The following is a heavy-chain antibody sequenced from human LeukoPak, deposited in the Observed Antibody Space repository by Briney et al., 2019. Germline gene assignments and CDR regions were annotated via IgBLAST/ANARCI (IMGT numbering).Heavy chain of an antibody. CDR3: ARALPYTSGSIDY. V-gene: IGHV3-33*01. CDR2: IWNDASHD. J-gene: IGHJ4*02. D-gene: IGHD6-19*01. CDR1: GFTFSSYG. Sequence: PGGSLRLSCAASGFTFSSYGMHWVRQAPGKGLEWVAVIWNDASHDNYVDSVKGRFTISRDNAKNSLYLEMSSLRAEDTAVYYCARALPYTSGSIDYWGQGTLVTVSS.